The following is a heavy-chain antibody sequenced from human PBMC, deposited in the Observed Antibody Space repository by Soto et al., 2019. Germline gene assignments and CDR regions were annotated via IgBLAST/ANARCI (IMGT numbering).Heavy chain of an antibody. CDR2: IYYSGST. CDR1: GGSISSSSYY. Sequence: SETLSLTCTVSGGSISSSSYYWGWIRQPPGKGLEWIGSIYYSGSTYYNPSLKSRVTISVDTSKNQFSLKLSSVTAADTAVYYCERQGTMARGVYWGQATLVTVSS. D-gene: IGHD3-10*01. V-gene: IGHV4-39*01. J-gene: IGHJ4*02. CDR3: ERQGTMARGVY.